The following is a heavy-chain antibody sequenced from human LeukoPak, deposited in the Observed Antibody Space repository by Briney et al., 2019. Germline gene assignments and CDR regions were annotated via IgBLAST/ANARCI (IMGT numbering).Heavy chain of an antibody. Sequence: GGSLRLSCVGSGFNFGSHDMIWVSQAPGKGLEWVSDIGGRDTRINYADSMKGRFTISRDNSKNTVYLQMSSLRVEDTAIYYCAREGQYCSSSVCQFDYWGQGTLVTVSS. J-gene: IGHJ4*02. CDR1: GFNFGSHD. V-gene: IGHV3-23*01. CDR2: IGGRDTRI. CDR3: AREGQYCSSSVCQFDY. D-gene: IGHD2-2*01.